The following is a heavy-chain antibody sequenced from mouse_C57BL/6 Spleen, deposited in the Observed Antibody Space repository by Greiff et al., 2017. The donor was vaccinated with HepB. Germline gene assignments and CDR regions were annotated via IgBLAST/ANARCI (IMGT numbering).Heavy chain of an antibody. Sequence: VQLQQSGPELVKPGASVKISCKASGYSFTDYNMNWVKQSNGKSLEWIGVINPNYGTTSYNEKFKGKATLTADKSSSTAYMELRSLTSEDSAVYFCAITGTDWFAYWGQGTLVTVSA. D-gene: IGHD4-1*01. CDR2: INPNYGTT. J-gene: IGHJ3*01. CDR3: AITGTDWFAY. CDR1: GYSFTDYN. V-gene: IGHV1-39*01.